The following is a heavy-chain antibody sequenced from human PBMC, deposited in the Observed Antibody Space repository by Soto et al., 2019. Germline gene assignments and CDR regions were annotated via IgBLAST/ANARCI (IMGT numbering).Heavy chain of an antibody. Sequence: GGSLRLSCAASGFTFSYAWMNWVRQAPGKGLEWVGRIKSKTDGATTDYVASVKGRFTISRDDSKNTLYLQMNSLKTEDTAVYYCATEGTVGGRVVVRPFWGQGTLVTVSS. V-gene: IGHV3-15*07. D-gene: IGHD3-16*01. CDR1: GFTFSYAW. CDR3: ATEGTVGGRVVVRPF. J-gene: IGHJ4*02. CDR2: IKSKTDGATT.